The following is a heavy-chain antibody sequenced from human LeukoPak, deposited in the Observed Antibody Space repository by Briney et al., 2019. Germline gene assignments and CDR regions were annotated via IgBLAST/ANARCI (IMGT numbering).Heavy chain of an antibody. CDR3: ARDQGYYGSGSYWFDY. D-gene: IGHD3-10*01. Sequence: SVKVSCKASGGTFSSYAISWVRQAPGQRLEWMGRIIPILGIANYAQKFQGRVTITADKSTSTAYMELSSLRSEDTAVYYCARDQGYYGSGSYWFDYWGQGTLVTVSS. J-gene: IGHJ4*02. CDR1: GGTFSSYA. V-gene: IGHV1-69*04. CDR2: IIPILGIA.